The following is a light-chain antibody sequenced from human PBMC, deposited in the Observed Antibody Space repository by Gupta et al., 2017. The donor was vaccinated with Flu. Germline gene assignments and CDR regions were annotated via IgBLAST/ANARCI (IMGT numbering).Light chain of an antibody. CDR3: AAWDDSLSGWV. CDR2: NNN. J-gene: IGLJ3*02. V-gene: IGLV1-47*02. Sequence: QSVLTQPPSASGTPGQRVTISCSGSSSNIGSNYVYWYQHLPGTAPKPLIYNNNQRPSGVPDRISGSKSDTSASLAISGLRSGDEADYYCAAWDDSLSGWVFGGGTKLTVL. CDR1: SSNIGSNY.